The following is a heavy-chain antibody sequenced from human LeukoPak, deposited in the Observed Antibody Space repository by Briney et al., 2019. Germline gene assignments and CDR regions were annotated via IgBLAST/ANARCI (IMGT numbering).Heavy chain of an antibody. J-gene: IGHJ3*02. Sequence: ASVKVSCKASGGTFSSYAISWVRQAPGQGLEWMGGIIPIFGTANYAQKFQGRVAITADESTSTAYMELSSLRSEDTAVYYCARVARSTSYYYGSGSYPVDAFDIWGQGTMVTVSS. CDR1: GGTFSSYA. D-gene: IGHD3-10*01. V-gene: IGHV1-69*13. CDR2: IIPIFGTA. CDR3: ARVARSTSYYYGSGSYPVDAFDI.